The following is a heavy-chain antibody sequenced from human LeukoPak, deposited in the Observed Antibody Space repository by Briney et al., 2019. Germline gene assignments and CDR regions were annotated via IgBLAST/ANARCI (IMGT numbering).Heavy chain of an antibody. CDR1: GFRFSDYG. J-gene: IGHJ3*02. CDR2: ISSSSSYI. CDR3: ARDREDAFDI. D-gene: IGHD1-26*01. Sequence: GGSLRLSCVASGFRFSDYGMHWVRQAPGKGLEWVSSISSSSSYIYYADSVKGRFTISRDNAKNSLYLQMNSLRAEDTAVYYCARDREDAFDIWGQGTMVTVSS. V-gene: IGHV3-21*01.